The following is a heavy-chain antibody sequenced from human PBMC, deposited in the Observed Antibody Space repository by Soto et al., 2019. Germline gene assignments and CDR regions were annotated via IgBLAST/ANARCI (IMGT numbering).Heavy chain of an antibody. V-gene: IGHV2-5*02. Sequence: QITLNESGPTVVRPTETLTLTCRFSGFSLTTSGVGVGWIRQSPGKAPEWLALIYWDDDKRYSASLKSSLNITKDTSKTQVVLTVSDLDPTDTATYYCAHRVLRTVFGLVTTTAIYFDFWCQGTPVAVSS. CDR2: IYWDDDK. CDR3: AHRVLRTVFGLVTTTAIYFDF. J-gene: IGHJ4*02. D-gene: IGHD3-3*01. CDR1: GFSLTTSGVG.